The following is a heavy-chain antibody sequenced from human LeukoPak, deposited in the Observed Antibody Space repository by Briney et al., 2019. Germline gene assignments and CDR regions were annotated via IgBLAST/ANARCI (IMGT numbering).Heavy chain of an antibody. CDR3: ARQIAYYYDSSGYYTTDY. CDR1: GFTFSSYG. CDR2: IYYDGSDK. J-gene: IGHJ4*02. V-gene: IGHV3-33*01. Sequence: GGSLRLSCAASGFTFSSYGMHWVRQAPGKGLEWVAIIYYDGSDKYYADSVKGRFTISRNNSKDTLYLQMNSLRAEDTAVYYCARQIAYYYDSSGYYTTDYWGQGTLVTVSS. D-gene: IGHD3-22*01.